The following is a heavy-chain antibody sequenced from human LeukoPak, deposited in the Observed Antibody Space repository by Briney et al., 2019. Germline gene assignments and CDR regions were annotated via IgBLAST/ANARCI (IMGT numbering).Heavy chain of an antibody. CDR1: GFTFSSYG. CDR2: ISYDGSNK. D-gene: IGHD6-13*01. V-gene: IGHV3-30*03. J-gene: IGHJ6*02. CDR3: AREGYSSSWSATQPYYYYGMDV. Sequence: GRSLRLSCAASGFTFSSYGMHWVRQAPGKGLEWVAVISYDGSNKYYADSVKGRFTISRDNSKNTLYLQMNSLRAEDTAVYYCAREGYSSSWSATQPYYYYGMDVWGQGTTVTVSS.